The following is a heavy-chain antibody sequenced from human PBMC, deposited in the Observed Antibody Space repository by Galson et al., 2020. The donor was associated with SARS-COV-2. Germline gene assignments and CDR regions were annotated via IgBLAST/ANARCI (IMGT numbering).Heavy chain of an antibody. D-gene: IGHD5-12*01. Sequence: QLGESLKISCAASGFTFSSYGMHWVRQAPGKGLEWVAVIWYDGSNKYYADSVKGRFTISRDNSKNTLYLQMNSLRAEDTAVYYCAREGVATTLTFDYGGQGTLVTVSS. CDR2: IWYDGSNK. V-gene: IGHV3-33*01. J-gene: IGHJ4*02. CDR1: GFTFSSYG. CDR3: AREGVATTLTFDY.